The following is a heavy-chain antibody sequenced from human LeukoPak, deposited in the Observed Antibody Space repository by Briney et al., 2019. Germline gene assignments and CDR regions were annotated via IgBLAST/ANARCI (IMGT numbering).Heavy chain of an antibody. CDR3: ARGGDILAKTDFDY. CDR1: GGSISSGDYH. CDR2: IYYSGST. Sequence: SETLSLTCTVSGGSISSGDYHWSWIRQPPGKGLDWIGYIYYSGSTYYNPSLKSRVTRSVDTSKNQFSLKLSSVTAADTAVYYCARGGDILAKTDFDYWGQGTLVTVSS. V-gene: IGHV4-30-4*08. D-gene: IGHD3-16*02. J-gene: IGHJ4*02.